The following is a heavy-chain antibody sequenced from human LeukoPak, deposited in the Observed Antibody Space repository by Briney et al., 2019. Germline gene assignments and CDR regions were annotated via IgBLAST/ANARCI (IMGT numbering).Heavy chain of an antibody. Sequence: GASVKVSCKASGYTFTIYDIIWVRQATGQGLEWMGWMNPDSGITDYAQKFQGRVTMTRDTSISTSYMELSSLRSDDTAVYYCARGSYTSGWYWFDPWGQGTLVTVSP. V-gene: IGHV1-8*01. J-gene: IGHJ5*02. CDR1: GYTFTIYD. CDR2: MNPDSGIT. D-gene: IGHD6-19*01. CDR3: ARGSYTSGWYWFDP.